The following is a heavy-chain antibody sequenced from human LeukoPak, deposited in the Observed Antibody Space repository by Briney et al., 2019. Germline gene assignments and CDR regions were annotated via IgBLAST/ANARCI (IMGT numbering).Heavy chain of an antibody. CDR3: ARDLSGGHQYALDV. CDR2: ISTGGAT. D-gene: IGHD2-15*01. V-gene: IGHV3-66*02. CDR1: GFIVTNDY. Sequence: GGSLRLSCAASGFIVTNDYMNWVRQAPGKGLEWVSVISTGGATYYADPVKARFTISRDISKNTLYLQMNSLRPEDTAIYYCARDLSGGHQYALDVWGQGTMVTVSS. J-gene: IGHJ3*01.